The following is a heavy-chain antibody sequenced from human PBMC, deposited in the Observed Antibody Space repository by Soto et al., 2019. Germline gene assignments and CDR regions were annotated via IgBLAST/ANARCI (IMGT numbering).Heavy chain of an antibody. CDR2: IKSKTDGGTT. Sequence: GGSLRLSCAASGFTFSNAWMSWVRHAPGKGLEWVGRIKSKTDGGTTDYAAPVKGRFTISRDDSKNTLYLQMNSLKTEDTAVYYCTTGKLPYYDFWSGYYFDYWGQGTLVTVSS. V-gene: IGHV3-15*01. CDR1: GFTFSNAW. J-gene: IGHJ4*02. CDR3: TTGKLPYYDFWSGYYFDY. D-gene: IGHD3-3*01.